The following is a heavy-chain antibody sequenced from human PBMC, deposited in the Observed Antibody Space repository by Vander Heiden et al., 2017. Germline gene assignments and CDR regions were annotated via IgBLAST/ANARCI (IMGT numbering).Heavy chain of an antibody. D-gene: IGHD2-21*01. V-gene: IGHV4-39*01. Sequence: QLQLQESGTGLVKPSETLSLTFTASGASISTSDFFWCWIRQPPGKRLEWIGAIYYVGSTYYNPSLKSRLTVSVDTSKNQFSLRLNSVTAADTALYYCARTVAVGDSYYFDYWGHGTLVTVSS. CDR3: ARTVAVGDSYYFDY. J-gene: IGHJ4*01. CDR2: IYYVGST. CDR1: GASISTSDFF.